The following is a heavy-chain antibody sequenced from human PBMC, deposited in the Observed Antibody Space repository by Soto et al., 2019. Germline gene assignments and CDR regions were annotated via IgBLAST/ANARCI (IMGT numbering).Heavy chain of an antibody. CDR3: AKLFGTRDFWSGPDYYYYGMNV. CDR1: ALTFSSYA. D-gene: IGHD3-3*01. Sequence: GGSLRLSGAASALTFSSYALSRVRPAPGKGLDWVSAISGSGGSTYYADSVKGRFTISRDNAKNTLYLQINSLRADDTAVYYCAKLFGTRDFWSGPDYYYYGMNVWGQGTTVTVS. V-gene: IGHV3-23*01. CDR2: ISGSGGST. J-gene: IGHJ6*02.